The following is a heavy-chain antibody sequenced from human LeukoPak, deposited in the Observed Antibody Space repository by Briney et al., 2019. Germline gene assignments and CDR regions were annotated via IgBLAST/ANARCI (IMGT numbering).Heavy chain of an antibody. Sequence: GGSLRLSCAASGFTFSSYAMHWVRQAPGKGLEWVAVISYDGSNKYYADSVKGRFTISRDNSKNTLYLQMNSLRAEDTAVYYCARVLVAGTGFRAFDIWGQGTMVTVSS. V-gene: IGHV3-30-3*01. CDR2: ISYDGSNK. CDR3: ARVLVAGTGFRAFDI. D-gene: IGHD6-19*01. J-gene: IGHJ3*02. CDR1: GFTFSSYA.